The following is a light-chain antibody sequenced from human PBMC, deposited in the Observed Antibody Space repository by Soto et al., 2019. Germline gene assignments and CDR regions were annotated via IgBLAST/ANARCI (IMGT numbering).Light chain of an antibody. CDR1: SSDVGGYNY. CDR3: SSFTSINTGV. V-gene: IGLV2-14*01. Sequence: QSALTQPASVSGSPGQSLTISCTGTSSDVGGYNYVSWYQQHPGKAPKLMIYEVSNRPSGVSNRFSGSKSGNTASLTISGLQAEDEADYYCSSFTSINTGVFGGGTKVTVL. J-gene: IGLJ3*02. CDR2: EVS.